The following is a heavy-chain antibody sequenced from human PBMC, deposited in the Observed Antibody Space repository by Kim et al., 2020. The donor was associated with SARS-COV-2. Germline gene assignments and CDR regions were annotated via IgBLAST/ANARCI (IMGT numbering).Heavy chain of an antibody. J-gene: IGHJ6*01. CDR2: ISWNSGCI. D-gene: IGHD3-22*01. CDR1: GFTFDNYA. V-gene: IGHV3-9*01. CDR3: AKDMNPSCSGYIPPYYY. Sequence: GGSLRLSCAASGFTFDNYAMHWVRQAPGKGLEWVSGISWNSGCIGYADSVKGRFTISRDNAKNSLYLQMNSLRAEDTALYYCAKDMNPSCSGYIPPYYY.